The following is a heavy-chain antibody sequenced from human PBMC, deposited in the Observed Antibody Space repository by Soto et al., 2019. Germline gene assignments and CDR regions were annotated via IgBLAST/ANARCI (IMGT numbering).Heavy chain of an antibody. Sequence: GGSLRLSCAASGFTFSSYWMSWVRQAPGKGLEWVANIKQDGSEKYYVDSVKGRFTISRDNSKNTLYLQMNSLRAEDTAVYYCARDRGITMVRGGLYYYGMDVWGQGTTVTVSS. J-gene: IGHJ6*02. CDR1: GFTFSSYW. D-gene: IGHD3-10*01. V-gene: IGHV3-7*01. CDR2: IKQDGSEK. CDR3: ARDRGITMVRGGLYYYGMDV.